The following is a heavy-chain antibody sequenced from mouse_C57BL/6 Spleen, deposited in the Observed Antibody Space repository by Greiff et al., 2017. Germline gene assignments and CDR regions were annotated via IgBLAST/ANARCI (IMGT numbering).Heavy chain of an antibody. Sequence: QVQLQQSGAELVRPGTSVKVSCKASGYAFTNYLLEWVKQRPGQGLEWIGVINPGFGGTNYNEKFKGKATLTADNSSSTAYMQLSSLTSEYSAVYFCARDYGDYWGQGTTLTVSS. J-gene: IGHJ2*01. D-gene: IGHD1-1*02. CDR3: ARDYGDY. CDR2: INPGFGGT. V-gene: IGHV1-54*01. CDR1: GYAFTNYL.